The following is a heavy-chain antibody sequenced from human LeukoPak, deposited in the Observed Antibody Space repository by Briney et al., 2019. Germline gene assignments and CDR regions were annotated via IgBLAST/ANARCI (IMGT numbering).Heavy chain of an antibody. CDR3: ARDRISRPRAFDI. CDR2: ISSSSSYI. V-gene: IGHV3-21*01. CDR1: GFTFSSYR. Sequence: GGALRLSCAASGFTFSSYRMNWVRQAPGKGLEGVSSISSSSSYIYYADSVKGRFTISRDNAKNSLYLQMNSLRAEDTAVYYCARDRISRPRAFDIWGQGTMVTVSS. D-gene: IGHD2/OR15-2a*01. J-gene: IGHJ3*02.